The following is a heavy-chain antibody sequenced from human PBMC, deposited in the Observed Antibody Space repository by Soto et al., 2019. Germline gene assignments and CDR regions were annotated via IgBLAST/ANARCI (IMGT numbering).Heavy chain of an antibody. J-gene: IGHJ4*02. CDR2: ITSSGSNT. Sequence: QVQLVESGGGLVKPGGSLRLSCAASGFTFSGYNMSWIRQAPGKGLEWVSYITSSGSNTFDAESVKGRFTISRDNTMNLLYLQMNSLSAEDTAVYYCARRGTISSAHHFDHRCQGTLVTVSS. V-gene: IGHV3-11*01. CDR3: ARRGTISSAHHFDH. CDR1: GFTFSGYN. D-gene: IGHD6-6*01.